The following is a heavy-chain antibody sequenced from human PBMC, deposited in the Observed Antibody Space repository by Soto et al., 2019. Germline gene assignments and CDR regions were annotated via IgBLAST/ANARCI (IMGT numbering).Heavy chain of an antibody. D-gene: IGHD2-15*01. CDR2: IRNKAYRGTT. Sequence: GGSLRLSCTAAGFTFGDYAMSWVRQALGKGLEWISFIRNKAYRGTTKYASSVRGRFTISGDDSKSIAYLQMNSLKTEDTAVFYCTRGDMAIKEYWVQGSLVTISS. V-gene: IGHV3-49*04. J-gene: IGHJ4*02. CDR3: TRGDMAIKEY. CDR1: GFTFGDYA.